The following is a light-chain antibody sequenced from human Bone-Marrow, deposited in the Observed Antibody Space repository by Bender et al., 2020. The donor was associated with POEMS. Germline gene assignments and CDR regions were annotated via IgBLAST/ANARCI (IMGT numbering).Light chain of an antibody. J-gene: IGLJ2*01. Sequence: QSALTQPRSVSGSPGQSVTISCTGTSRDVGGYDYVSWYQHHPGKAPKLMIYDVSKRPSGVPDRFSGSKSGNTASLTISRLQAEDEADYYCCSCAGYFIIAVFGGGTKLTVL. CDR1: SRDVGGYDY. CDR3: CSCAGYFIIAV. V-gene: IGLV2-11*01. CDR2: DVS.